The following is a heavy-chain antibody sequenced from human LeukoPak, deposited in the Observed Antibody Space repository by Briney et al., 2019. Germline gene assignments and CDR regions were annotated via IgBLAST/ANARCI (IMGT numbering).Heavy chain of an antibody. Sequence: GGSLRLSCAASGFAFGNYWINWVRQAPGKGLVWVSRVHSDGSITNYADSVKGRFSISRDSAKNTLYLQMSSLRSEDTAVYYCAREQEDCTGTTCYRAFDVWGQGTMVTVS. J-gene: IGHJ3*01. CDR3: AREQEDCTGTTCYRAFDV. D-gene: IGHD2-2*01. CDR1: GFAFGNYW. CDR2: VHSDGSIT. V-gene: IGHV3-74*01.